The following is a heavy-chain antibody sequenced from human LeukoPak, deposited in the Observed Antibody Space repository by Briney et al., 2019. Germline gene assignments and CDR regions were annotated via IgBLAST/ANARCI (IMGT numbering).Heavy chain of an antibody. CDR3: ARRGTGLDWFDP. D-gene: IGHD1-1*01. J-gene: IGHJ5*02. CDR1: SGSISSRTYY. V-gene: IGHV4-39*07. CDR2: MDYTGNT. Sequence: PSETLSLTCTVSSGSISSRTYYWDWIRQPPGKGLEWIGGMDYTGNTYYNPSLKSRVTMSVDTSKNQFSLKLTSVTAADTAVYYCARRGTGLDWFDPWGQGTLVTVSS.